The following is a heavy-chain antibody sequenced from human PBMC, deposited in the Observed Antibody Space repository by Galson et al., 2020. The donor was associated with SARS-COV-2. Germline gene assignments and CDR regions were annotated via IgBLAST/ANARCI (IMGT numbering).Heavy chain of an antibody. V-gene: IGHV4-31*03. Sequence: SETLSLTCTVSGGSISSGGYYWSWIRPHPGKGLEWIGYIYYSGSTYYNPSLKSRVTISVDTSKNQFSLKLSSVTAADTAVYYCARSNSYGRGWFDPWGQGTLVTISS. CDR3: ARSNSYGRGWFDP. CDR1: GGSISSGGYY. J-gene: IGHJ5*02. D-gene: IGHD5-18*01. CDR2: IYYSGST.